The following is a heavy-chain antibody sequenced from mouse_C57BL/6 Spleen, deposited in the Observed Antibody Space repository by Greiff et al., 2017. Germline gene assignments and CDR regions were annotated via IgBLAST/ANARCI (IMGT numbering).Heavy chain of an antibody. CDR2: IDPETGGT. D-gene: IGHD3-2*02. V-gene: IGHV1-15*01. CDR3: TRRGGSSGYMDY. Sequence: VQLQQSGAELVRPGASVTLSCKASGYTFTDYEMHWVKQTPVHGLEWIGAIDPETGGTAYNQKVKGKAILTADKSSSTAYMELRSLTSEDSAVDYCTRRGGSSGYMDYWGQGTSVTVSS. CDR1: GYTFTDYE. J-gene: IGHJ4*01.